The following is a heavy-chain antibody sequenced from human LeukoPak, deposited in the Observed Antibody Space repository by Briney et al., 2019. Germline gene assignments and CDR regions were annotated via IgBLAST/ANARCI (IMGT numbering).Heavy chain of an antibody. J-gene: IGHJ5*02. D-gene: IGHD2-21*01. CDR2: INPNSGGT. Sequence: ASVKVSCKTSGYSFTDYYMHWVRQAPGQGLEWMGWINPNSGGTSSAQKFQGRVTMTRDTSITTVYMEVSWLTSDDTAIYYRARAERLDWGPYLIGPWGQGTLVTVSS. CDR1: GYSFTDYY. V-gene: IGHV1-2*02. CDR3: ARAERLDWGPYLIGP.